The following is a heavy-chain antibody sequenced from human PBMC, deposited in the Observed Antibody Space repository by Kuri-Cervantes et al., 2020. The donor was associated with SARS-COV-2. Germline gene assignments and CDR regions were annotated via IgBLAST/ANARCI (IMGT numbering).Heavy chain of an antibody. J-gene: IGHJ4*02. V-gene: IGHV3-11*04. CDR1: GFTFSDYY. D-gene: IGHD7-27*01. CDR3: ARDLRLGKSLDY. CDR2: IHYDGTNK. Sequence: GGSLRLSCVASGFTFSDYYMSWIRQAPGKGLEWVAFIHYDGTNKYYADSVKGRFTISRDNAKNSLYLQMSSLRAEDTAVYYCARDLRLGKSLDYWGQGTLVTVSS.